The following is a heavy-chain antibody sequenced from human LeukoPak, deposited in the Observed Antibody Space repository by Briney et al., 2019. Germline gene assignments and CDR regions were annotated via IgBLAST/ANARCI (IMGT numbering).Heavy chain of an antibody. CDR1: GFTVSSNF. J-gene: IGHJ4*02. CDR2: IYSGGST. Sequence: GGSLRLSCAASGFTVSSNFMSWVRQAPGKGLEWVSVIYSGGSTYYADSVKGRFTISRDNSKNTLYLQMNSLRAEDTAVYYCARESTVTTFGDYWGQGTLVTVSS. CDR3: ARESTVTTFGDY. D-gene: IGHD4-17*01. V-gene: IGHV3-53*01.